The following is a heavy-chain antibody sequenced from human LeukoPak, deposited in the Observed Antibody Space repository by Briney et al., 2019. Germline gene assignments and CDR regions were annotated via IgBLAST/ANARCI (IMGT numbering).Heavy chain of an antibody. V-gene: IGHV3-48*01. Sequence: QAGGSLRLSCAASGFAFSSYSMNWVRQAPGKGLEWVSYLSSSSSTIYYADSVKGRFTISRDNAKNSLYLQMNSLRAEDTAVYYCARDPAGSGPYYYYYYMDVWGKGTTVTVSS. J-gene: IGHJ6*03. CDR2: LSSSSSTI. CDR3: ARDPAGSGPYYYYYYMDV. D-gene: IGHD3-10*01. CDR1: GFAFSSYS.